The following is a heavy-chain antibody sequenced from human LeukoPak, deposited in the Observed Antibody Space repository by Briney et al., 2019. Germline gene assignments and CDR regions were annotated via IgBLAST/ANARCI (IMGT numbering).Heavy chain of an antibody. Sequence: GGSLRLSCAASEFTFSDYYMSWVRQAPGRGLEWLSYISSSSGSTNYAGTVEGRFTISRDNATNSRYLQMNSLRDEDTAVYYCVRGIRCLEWLPDPHDYWGQGTLVTVSS. CDR2: ISSSSGST. CDR3: VRGIRCLEWLPDPHDY. J-gene: IGHJ4*02. CDR1: EFTFSDYY. D-gene: IGHD3-3*01. V-gene: IGHV3-11*06.